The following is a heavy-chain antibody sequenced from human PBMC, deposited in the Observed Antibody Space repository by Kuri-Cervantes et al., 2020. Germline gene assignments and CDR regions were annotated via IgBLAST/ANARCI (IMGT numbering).Heavy chain of an antibody. CDR1: GFTFSSYS. CDR2: IYYSGST. D-gene: IGHD3-3*01. CDR3: ARGPIYPYNWFDP. Sequence: GSLRLSCAASGFTFSSYSMNWIRQPPGKGLEWMGSIYYSGSTFYNASLKSRLTISVDASKNQFSLELNSVTAKDTAVYYCARGPIYPYNWFDPWAREPWSPSPQ. V-gene: IGHV4-39*02. J-gene: IGHJ5*02.